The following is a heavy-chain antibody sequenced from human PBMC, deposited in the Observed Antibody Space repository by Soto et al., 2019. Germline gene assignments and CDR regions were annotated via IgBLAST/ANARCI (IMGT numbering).Heavy chain of an antibody. CDR1: GYTFSSYF. Sequence: GASVKVSCKASGYTFSSYFITWVRQAPGQALEWMGWISAYNGNTNYAQMLQGRVTMTTDTSTATAYMEMRSLRSDDTAMYYCARQNYYSGMDVWGQGTTVTVSS. CDR2: ISAYNGNT. J-gene: IGHJ6*02. V-gene: IGHV1-18*01. CDR3: ARQNYYSGMDV.